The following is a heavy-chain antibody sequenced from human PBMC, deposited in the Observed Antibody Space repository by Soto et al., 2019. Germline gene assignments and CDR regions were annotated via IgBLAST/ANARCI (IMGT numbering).Heavy chain of an antibody. CDR1: GYTFSTYG. D-gene: IGHD1-26*01. J-gene: IGHJ4*02. V-gene: IGHV1-18*01. Sequence: QVQLVQSGAEVKKPGASVKVSCKASGYTFSTYGFSWVRQAPGQGLEWMGWISAFNGNTNYAQKFQGRVTMTTDTSTSTAYMELRILSSDDTSVYYCARDGKRGSFDYWGQGTLVTVSS. CDR2: ISAFNGNT. CDR3: ARDGKRGSFDY.